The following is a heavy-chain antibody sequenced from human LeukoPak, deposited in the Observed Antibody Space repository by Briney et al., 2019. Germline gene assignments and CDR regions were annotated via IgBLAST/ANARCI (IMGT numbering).Heavy chain of an antibody. D-gene: IGHD6-13*01. CDR3: AKGHSSTWYGTDV. V-gene: IGHV3-23*01. Sequence: PGGSLRLSCAASGFTFSSYAMSWVRQAPGKGLEWVSAISGSGDSTSYADSVKGRFTISRDTSKNTLYLQMNSLRAEDTAVYYCAKGHSSTWYGTDVWGEGTTVTVSS. J-gene: IGHJ6*04. CDR1: GFTFSSYA. CDR2: ISGSGDST.